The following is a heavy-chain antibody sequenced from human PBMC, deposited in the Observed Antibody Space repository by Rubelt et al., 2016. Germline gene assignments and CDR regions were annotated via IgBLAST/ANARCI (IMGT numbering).Heavy chain of an antibody. CDR3: ARDASSSRVDDFDC. J-gene: IGHJ4*02. Sequence: EVQVVESGGGLVQPGRSLRLSCAASGFTLSTYWMSWVRPAPGKGLEWVANIIQDGSDEYYADSVRGRFTIPRDNAKNSLYWQRKSLRAEDTAVYYCARDASSSRVDDFDCWGQGTLVTVSS. CDR2: IIQDGSDE. CDR1: GFTLSTYW. D-gene: IGHD6-13*01. V-gene: IGHV3-7*01.